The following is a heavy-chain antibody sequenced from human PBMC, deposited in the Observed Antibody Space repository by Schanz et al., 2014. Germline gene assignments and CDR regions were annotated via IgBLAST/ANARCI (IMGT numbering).Heavy chain of an antibody. V-gene: IGHV1-2*02. J-gene: IGHJ4*02. CDR1: GYTFTGYY. CDR3: ARDKGGYYPFDY. CDR2: INPLSGAT. Sequence: QVLLVQSGAEVKQPGASVKVSCKASGYTFTGYYIHWVRQAPGQGFEWMGWINPLSGATDYAPTFQGRVSMTRDTSISTAYMEVTRLVSSDTAVYYCARDKGGYYPFDYWGQGSLVTVSS. D-gene: IGHD3-22*01.